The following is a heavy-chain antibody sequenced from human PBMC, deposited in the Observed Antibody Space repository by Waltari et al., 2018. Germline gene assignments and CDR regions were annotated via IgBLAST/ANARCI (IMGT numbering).Heavy chain of an antibody. J-gene: IGHJ5*02. CDR2: VDSYETSK. D-gene: IGHD3-3*01. CDR3: ASDMWSVGP. V-gene: IGHV3-74*03. CDR1: GFNFTTYP. Sequence: EVQLVESGGGLVQPGGSLRLSCINSGFNFTTYPMHWGRQAPGKGLEWVSRVDSYETSKTYADSVKGRFTISRDNAKNTVYLQMNSLKAEDTAIYFCASDMWSVGPLGQGTPVTVSS.